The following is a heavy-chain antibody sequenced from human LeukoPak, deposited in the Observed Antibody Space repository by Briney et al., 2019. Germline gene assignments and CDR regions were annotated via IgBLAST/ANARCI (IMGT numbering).Heavy chain of an antibody. Sequence: PSQTLSLTCAVSGGSISSVDYSWSWIRQPPGKGLEWIGYIFHSGSTYYNPSLKSRVTISVDRSKNQLSLKLSSVTAADTAVYFCARARITRRGLLLSAFDTWGQGTMVTVSS. D-gene: IGHD2-15*01. J-gene: IGHJ3*02. CDR3: ARARITRRGLLLSAFDT. CDR1: GGSISSVDYS. CDR2: IFHSGST. V-gene: IGHV4-30-2*01.